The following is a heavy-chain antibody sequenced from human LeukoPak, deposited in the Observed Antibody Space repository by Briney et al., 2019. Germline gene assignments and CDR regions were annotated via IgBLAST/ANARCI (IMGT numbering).Heavy chain of an antibody. CDR1: GGSISSGSISRYY. V-gene: IGHV4-61*02. CDR3: ARGAPSDY. Sequence: SETLSLTCTVSGGSISSGSISRYYWSWVRQPAGKGLEWIGRIYTSGTTNYNPSLKSRVTMSVDTSKNQFSLKLNSVTAADTAVYYCARGAPSDYWGQGTLVTVSS. CDR2: IYTSGTT. J-gene: IGHJ4*02.